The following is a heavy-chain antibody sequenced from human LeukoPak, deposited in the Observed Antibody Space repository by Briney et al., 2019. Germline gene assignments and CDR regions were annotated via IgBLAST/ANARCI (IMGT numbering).Heavy chain of an antibody. J-gene: IGHJ4*02. V-gene: IGHV1-2*02. D-gene: IGHD3-9*01. CDR3: AKVARVYFDWLLYFDY. Sequence: ASVKVSCKGSGYTFTGYYMHWVRQAPGQGLEWMGWINPNSGGTNYAQKFQGRVTMTRDISKDTLYLQMNSLRAEDTAVYYCAKVARVYFDWLLYFDYWGQGTLVTVSS. CDR2: INPNSGGT. CDR1: GYTFTGYY.